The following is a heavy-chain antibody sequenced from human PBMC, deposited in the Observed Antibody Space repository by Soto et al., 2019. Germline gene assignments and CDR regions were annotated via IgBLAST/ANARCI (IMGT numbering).Heavy chain of an antibody. CDR1: GYTFTGYY. J-gene: IGHJ3*02. CDR2: INPNSGGT. Sequence: DSVKVSCKASGYTFTGYYMHWVRQAPGQGLEWMGWINPNSGGTNYAQKFQGWVTMTRDTSISTAYMELSRLRSDDTAVYYCARDQFELRYFERYIHRGSHAFGIWGQGTMVNVS. CDR3: ARDQFELRYFERYIHRGSHAFGI. D-gene: IGHD3-9*01. V-gene: IGHV1-2*04.